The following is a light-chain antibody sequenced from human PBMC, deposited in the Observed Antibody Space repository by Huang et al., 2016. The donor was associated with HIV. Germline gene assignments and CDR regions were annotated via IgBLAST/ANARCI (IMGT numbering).Light chain of an antibody. Sequence: DIQMTQSPSTLSASVGDRVTITCRASHNISTWLARYQKKPGKVPKLLIYDTSNLERGVPSTFSGSGSGTEFTLSISSLQPDNLATYYCQQYNNSPWTFGQGTKVEIK. CDR2: DTS. V-gene: IGKV1-5*01. CDR3: QQYNNSPWT. J-gene: IGKJ1*01. CDR1: HNISTW.